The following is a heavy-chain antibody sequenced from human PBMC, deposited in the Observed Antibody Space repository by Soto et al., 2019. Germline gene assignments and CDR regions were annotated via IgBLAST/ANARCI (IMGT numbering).Heavy chain of an antibody. J-gene: IGHJ4*02. V-gene: IGHV3-30-3*01. D-gene: IGHD6-13*01. CDR2: ISYDGSNK. Sequence: QVQLVESGGGVVQPGRSLRLSCAASGFTFSSYAMHWVRQAPGKGLEWVAVISYDGSNKYYADSVKGRFTISRDNSKNTLYLQMNSLRAEDTAVYYCGRGRMVAAAGIYFDYWGQGTLVTVSS. CDR1: GFTFSSYA. CDR3: GRGRMVAAAGIYFDY.